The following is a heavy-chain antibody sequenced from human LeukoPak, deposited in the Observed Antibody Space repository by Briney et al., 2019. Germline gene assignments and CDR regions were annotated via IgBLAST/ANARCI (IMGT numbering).Heavy chain of an antibody. V-gene: IGHV3-23*01. J-gene: IGHJ4*02. Sequence: TGGSLRLSCAASGFTFSSYAVSWVRQAPGKGLEWVSAISGSGGSTYYADSVKGRFTISRDNSKNTLYLQMNSLRAEDTDVYYCAKGDGYDFWSGYYRRGNYLEYWGQGTLVTVYS. CDR2: ISGSGGST. CDR1: GFTFSSYA. D-gene: IGHD3-3*01. CDR3: AKGDGYDFWSGYYRRGNYLEY.